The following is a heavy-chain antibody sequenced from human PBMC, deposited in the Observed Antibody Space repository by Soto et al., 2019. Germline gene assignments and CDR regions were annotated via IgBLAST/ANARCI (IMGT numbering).Heavy chain of an antibody. Sequence: GASVKVSCKASGGTFSSYAISWVRQAPGQGLEWMGGIIPIFGTANYAQKFQGRVTITADESTSTAYMELSSLRSEDTAVYYCATDCSGGSCYSYGMDVWGQGTTVTVYS. J-gene: IGHJ6*02. V-gene: IGHV1-69*13. CDR1: GGTFSSYA. CDR3: ATDCSGGSCYSYGMDV. CDR2: IIPIFGTA. D-gene: IGHD2-15*01.